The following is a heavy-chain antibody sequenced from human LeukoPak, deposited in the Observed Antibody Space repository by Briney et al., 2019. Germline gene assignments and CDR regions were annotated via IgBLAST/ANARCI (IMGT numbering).Heavy chain of an antibody. CDR2: ISAYNGNT. Sequence: GASVKVSCKASGYTFTGYYMHWVRQAPGQGLEWMGWISAYNGNTNYAQKLQGRVTMTTDTSTRTAYMELRSLRSDDTAVYYCARAGYGSGSYRLDYWGQGTLVTVSS. V-gene: IGHV1-18*04. D-gene: IGHD3-10*01. CDR1: GYTFTGYY. CDR3: ARAGYGSGSYRLDY. J-gene: IGHJ4*02.